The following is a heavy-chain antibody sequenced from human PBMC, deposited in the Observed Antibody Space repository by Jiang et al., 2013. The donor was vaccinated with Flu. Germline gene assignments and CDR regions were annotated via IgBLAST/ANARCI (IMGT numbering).Heavy chain of an antibody. CDR3: ARVGYSAYDSVYYFDS. D-gene: IGHD5-12*01. Sequence: SGAEVKKPGSSVKVSCKTSGDTFNSFAISWVRQAPGQGLEWMGRIIPMLGMTNYAQKLQGRVTITADKSTNTAYMELSSLRSEDTAVYFCARVGYSAYDSVYYFDSWGQGVMVTVSS. CDR1: GDTFNSFA. V-gene: IGHV1-69*10. J-gene: IGHJ4*02. CDR2: IIPMLGMT.